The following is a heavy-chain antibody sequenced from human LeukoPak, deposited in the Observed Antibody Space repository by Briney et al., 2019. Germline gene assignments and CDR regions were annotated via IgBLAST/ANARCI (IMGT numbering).Heavy chain of an antibody. V-gene: IGHV4-34*01. CDR2: INHSGST. J-gene: IGHJ4*02. CDR3: ARIGLWFGELLETYYFDY. D-gene: IGHD3-10*01. Sequence: TSETLSLTCAVYGGSFSGYYWSWIRQPPGKGLEWIGEINHSGSTNYNPSLKSRVTISVDTSKNQFSLKLSSVTAADTAVYYCARIGLWFGELLETYYFDYWGQGTLVTVSS. CDR1: GGSFSGYY.